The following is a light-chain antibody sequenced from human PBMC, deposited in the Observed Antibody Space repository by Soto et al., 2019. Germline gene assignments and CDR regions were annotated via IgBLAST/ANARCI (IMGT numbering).Light chain of an antibody. V-gene: IGKV3-11*01. CDR2: DAS. CDR3: QHRYNWPLT. Sequence: EIVLPQSPGTLSLSPGERVALSCRASQSVSGSYLAWYQQKPGQPPRLLIYDASNRASGIPARFSGSGSGTDFTLTINSLEPEDFAIYYCQHRYNWPLTFGAGTKVDIK. J-gene: IGKJ4*01. CDR1: QSVSGSY.